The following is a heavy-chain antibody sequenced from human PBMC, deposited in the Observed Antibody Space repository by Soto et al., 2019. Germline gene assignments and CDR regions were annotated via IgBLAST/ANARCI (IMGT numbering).Heavy chain of an antibody. CDR1: GYTFISYY. V-gene: IGHV1-46*01. CDR2: INPSGGST. Sequence: ASVKVSCKASGYTFISYYMHWVRQAPGQGLEWMGIINPSGGSTRYAQKFQGRFTISRDNAKNTLFLHMNSLRAEDTAVYYCVRDMQLWRLDSWGQGTLVTVSS. J-gene: IGHJ4*02. CDR3: VRDMQLWRLDS. D-gene: IGHD2-21*01.